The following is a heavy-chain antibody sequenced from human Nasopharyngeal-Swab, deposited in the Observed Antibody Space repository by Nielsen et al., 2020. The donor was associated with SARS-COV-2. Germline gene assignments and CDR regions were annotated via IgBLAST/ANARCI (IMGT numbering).Heavy chain of an antibody. Sequence: GGSLRLSCPASGFFFSTNAMHWVRQAPGKGLEYVSTINDHGDRIHYADSVKGRFTISRDNSKNTVYLQMNSLRAEDTAVYYCAKYLGSGSYQAFCDYWGHGTLVTVSS. V-gene: IGHV3-64*04. D-gene: IGHD1-26*01. CDR3: AKYLGSGSYQAFCDY. CDR2: INDHGDRI. CDR1: GFFFSTNA. J-gene: IGHJ4*01.